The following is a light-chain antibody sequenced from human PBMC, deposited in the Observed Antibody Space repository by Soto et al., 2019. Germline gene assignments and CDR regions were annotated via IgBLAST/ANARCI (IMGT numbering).Light chain of an antibody. CDR2: DAS. J-gene: IGKJ5*01. V-gene: IGKV3-11*01. CDR1: QSVSSY. Sequence: EIVLTQSPATLFLSSDKTATLSCRAIQSVSSYLAWYQQKPGQAPRLLIYDASNRATGIPARFSGSGSGTDFTLTISSLEPEDFAVYYCQQRSNWLGITFGQGTRLEIK. CDR3: QQRSNWLGIT.